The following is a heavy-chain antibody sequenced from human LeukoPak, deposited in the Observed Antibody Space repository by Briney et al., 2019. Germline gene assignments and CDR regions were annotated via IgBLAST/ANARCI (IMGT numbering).Heavy chain of an antibody. CDR1: GFTFSNYW. J-gene: IGHJ3*02. V-gene: IGHV3-11*04. CDR2: ISSSGSTI. CDR3: VRAYIVVVPAAMESDAFDI. Sequence: PGGSLRLSCAASGFTFSNYWMSWVRQAPGKGLEWVSYISSSGSTIYYADSVKGRFTISRDNAKNSLYLQMNSLRAEDTAVYYCVRAYIVVVPAAMESDAFDIWGQGTMVTVSS. D-gene: IGHD2-2*01.